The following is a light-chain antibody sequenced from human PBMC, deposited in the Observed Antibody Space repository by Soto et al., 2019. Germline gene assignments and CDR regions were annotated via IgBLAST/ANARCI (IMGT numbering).Light chain of an antibody. J-gene: IGLJ1*01. CDR3: SSFTSTRTYV. CDR2: EVN. V-gene: IGLV2-14*01. Sequence: QSALTQPASVSGSPGQSITISCTGTSSDVGGYNLVSWYQHHPGKAPKLMIYEVNNRPSGVSNRFSGSKSGNTASLTISGLQAEDEADYYCSSFTSTRTYVFGGGTKLTVL. CDR1: SSDVGGYNL.